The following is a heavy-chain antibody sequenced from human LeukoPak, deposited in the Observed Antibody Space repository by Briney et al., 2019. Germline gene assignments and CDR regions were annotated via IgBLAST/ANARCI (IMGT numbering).Heavy chain of an antibody. CDR2: IIPIFGTA. J-gene: IGHJ5*02. D-gene: IGHD3-22*01. CDR3: ARDLRNYDSSGEFDP. V-gene: IGHV1-69*13. Sequence: SVKVSCKASGGTFSNYAFNWVRQAPGQGLEWMGGIIPIFGTANYAQKFQGRVTITADESTSTAYMELSSLRSEDTAVYYCARDLRNYDSSGEFDPWGQGTLVTVSS. CDR1: GGTFSNYA.